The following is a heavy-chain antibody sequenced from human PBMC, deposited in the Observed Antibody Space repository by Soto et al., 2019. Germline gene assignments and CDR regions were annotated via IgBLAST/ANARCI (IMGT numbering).Heavy chain of an antibody. Sequence: EVQLLESGGGLVQPGGSLRLACVASGFTFSNYAMTWVRQAPGKGLDWITTINDGGTTTFYADSVKGRFTISRDNSENTLYLQMSSLRAEDTAIYYCAKGEWELPTYFDYWGQGTLVTVSS. CDR2: INDGGTTT. CDR1: GFTFSNYA. CDR3: AKGEWELPTYFDY. J-gene: IGHJ4*02. V-gene: IGHV3-23*01. D-gene: IGHD1-26*01.